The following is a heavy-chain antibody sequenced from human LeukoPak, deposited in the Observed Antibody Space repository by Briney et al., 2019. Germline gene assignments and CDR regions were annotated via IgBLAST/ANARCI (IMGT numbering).Heavy chain of an antibody. CDR3: SRARGGDGLPFDY. D-gene: IGHD3-16*01. CDR2: IYSDAST. Sequence: QPGGSLILSCAASGFTVSNNSMSWVRQAPGTGLEWVSLIYSDASTSYADSVRGRFTISRDNSKNTLYLHMNSLRAEDTAVYYCSRARGGDGLPFDYWGQGTLVTVSS. J-gene: IGHJ4*02. V-gene: IGHV3-53*01. CDR1: GFTVSNNS.